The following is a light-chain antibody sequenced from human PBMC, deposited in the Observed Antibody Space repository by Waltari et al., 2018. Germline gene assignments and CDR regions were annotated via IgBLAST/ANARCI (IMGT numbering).Light chain of an antibody. Sequence: QSALTQPASVSGSPGQSITISCTGTTSDVGGYNYVSWYRQHPGKAPKLMIYDVSKWPSGVSNRFSGSKSGNTASLTISGLQAEDEADYYCSSYTGEYVFGTGTKVTVL. CDR3: SSYTGEYV. CDR2: DVS. CDR1: TSDVGGYNY. J-gene: IGLJ1*01. V-gene: IGLV2-14*01.